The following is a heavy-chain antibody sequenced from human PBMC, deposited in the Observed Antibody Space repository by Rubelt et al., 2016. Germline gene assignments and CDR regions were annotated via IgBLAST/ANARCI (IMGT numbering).Heavy chain of an antibody. CDR2: IIPIVGIA. V-gene: IGHV1-69*04. CDR3: ARDRWQQPDY. J-gene: IGHJ4*02. D-gene: IGHD6-13*01. Sequence: VKKPGSSVKVTCKASGGTFNSYAINWVRQAPGQGLEWMGKIIPIVGIANYAQNFQGRVTITADKSTSTVYMDLSSLRFEDTAVYYCARDRWQQPDYWGQGTLVTVSS. CDR1: GGTFNSYA.